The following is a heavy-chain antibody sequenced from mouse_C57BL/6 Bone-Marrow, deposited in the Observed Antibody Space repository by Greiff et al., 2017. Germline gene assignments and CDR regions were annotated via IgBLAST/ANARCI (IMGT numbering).Heavy chain of an antibody. D-gene: IGHD1-1*01. CDR2: IYPGDGDT. CDR3: ARSNYGSFAWFAY. V-gene: IGHV1-80*01. Sequence: QVQLKESGAELVKPGASVKISCKASGSAFRSYWMNWVKQRPGKGLEWIWQIYPGDGDTNYHGKFKGKATLTANKSSSTDYMQLSSLTSEDSAVYFCARSNYGSFAWFAYGGQGTLVTVSA. CDR1: GSAFRSYW. J-gene: IGHJ3*01.